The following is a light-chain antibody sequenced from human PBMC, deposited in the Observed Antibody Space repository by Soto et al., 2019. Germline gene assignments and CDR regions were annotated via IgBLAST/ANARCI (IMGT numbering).Light chain of an antibody. CDR1: QTISMY. CDR2: AES. Sequence: EIQMTQAPSSLASSVGDRVTINCRASQTISMYLNWYQQKPGKAPILLISAESRLQTGVPSRFNGSGSGTDFTLTISSLQPGYFATYYCQQSYSIPPLRVGGGTRVELK. CDR3: QQSYSIPPLR. J-gene: IGKJ4*02. V-gene: IGKV1-39*01.